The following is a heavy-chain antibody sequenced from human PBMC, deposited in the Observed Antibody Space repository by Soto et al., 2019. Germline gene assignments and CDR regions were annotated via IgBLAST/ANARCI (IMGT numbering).Heavy chain of an antibody. D-gene: IGHD2-2*01. J-gene: IGHJ5*02. CDR3: ARVPDR. CDR1: GGSFSPNY. V-gene: IGHV4-30-2*01. CDR2: IYHSGST. Sequence: SETLSLTCSASGGSFSPNYWSWIRQPPGKGLEWIGYIYHSGSTYYNPSLKSRVTISVDRSKNQFSLKLSSVTAADTAVYYCARVPDRWGQGTLVTVSS.